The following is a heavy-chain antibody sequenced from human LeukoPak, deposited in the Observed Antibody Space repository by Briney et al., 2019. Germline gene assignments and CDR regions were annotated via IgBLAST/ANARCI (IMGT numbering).Heavy chain of an antibody. CDR3: AKRAAARTLDY. J-gene: IGHJ4*02. CDR1: GFTFSSYA. CDR2: ISESGGSK. Sequence: GGSLRLSCAASGFTFSSYAMNWVRQAPGKGLEWVSSISESGGSKYHADSVKGRFTISRDNSQNTLYLQMNSLRVEDTAVYYCAKRAAARTLDYWGQGTLVTVSS. D-gene: IGHD6-6*01. V-gene: IGHV3-23*01.